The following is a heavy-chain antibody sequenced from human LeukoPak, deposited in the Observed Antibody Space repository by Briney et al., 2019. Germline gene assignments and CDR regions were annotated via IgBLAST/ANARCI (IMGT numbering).Heavy chain of an antibody. CDR1: GYTFTSYY. Sequence: ASVKVSCKASGYTFTSYYMHWVRQAPGQGLEWMGIINPSGGSTSYAQKFQGRVTMTRDTSISTAYMELSRLRSDDTAVYYCANGGNSDFDYWGQGTLVTVSS. V-gene: IGHV1-46*01. D-gene: IGHD4-23*01. J-gene: IGHJ4*02. CDR2: INPSGGST. CDR3: ANGGNSDFDY.